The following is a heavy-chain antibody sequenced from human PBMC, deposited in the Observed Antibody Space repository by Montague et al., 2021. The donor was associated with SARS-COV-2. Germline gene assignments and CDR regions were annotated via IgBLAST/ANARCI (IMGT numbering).Heavy chain of an antibody. CDR3: ARGGYYYDSSAPPDY. CDR1: GFTFSSYR. Sequence: SLRLSCAASGFTFSSYRMNWVRQAPGKGLEWVSSISSSSSYIYYADSVKGRFTISRDNAKNSLYLQMNSLRAEDTAVYYCARGGYYYDSSAPPDYWGQGTLVTVSS. J-gene: IGHJ4*02. D-gene: IGHD3-22*01. CDR2: ISSSSSYI. V-gene: IGHV3-21*01.